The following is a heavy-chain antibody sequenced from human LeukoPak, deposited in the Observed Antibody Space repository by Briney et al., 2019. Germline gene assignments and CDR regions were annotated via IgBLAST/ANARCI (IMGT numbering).Heavy chain of an antibody. Sequence: GGSLRLSCAASGFTFSSYAMSWVRQTPGKGLEWVSAISGSGGSTYYADSVKGRFTISRDNSKNTLYLQMNSLRAEDTAVYYCAKTPRDSGYVEFDYWGQGTLVTVSS. V-gene: IGHV3-23*01. D-gene: IGHD5-12*01. J-gene: IGHJ4*02. CDR1: GFTFSSYA. CDR3: AKTPRDSGYVEFDY. CDR2: ISGSGGST.